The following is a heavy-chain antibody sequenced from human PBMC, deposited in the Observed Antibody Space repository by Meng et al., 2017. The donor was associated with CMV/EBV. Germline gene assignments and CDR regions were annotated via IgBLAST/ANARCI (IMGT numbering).Heavy chain of an antibody. D-gene: IGHD5-18*01. CDR3: AHRGSYRYHGY. J-gene: IGHJ4*02. Sequence: QISLMASGPTLLQPTQSLTLTCTFSGFSLSTTGLGVGWFRQPPGKALEWLALIYWDDDKRYSPSLKSRLTITKDTSKNQVVLTMTNMDRVDTATYYCAHRGSYRYHGYWGQGTLVTVSS. CDR1: GFSLSTTGLG. CDR2: IYWDDDK. V-gene: IGHV2-5*02.